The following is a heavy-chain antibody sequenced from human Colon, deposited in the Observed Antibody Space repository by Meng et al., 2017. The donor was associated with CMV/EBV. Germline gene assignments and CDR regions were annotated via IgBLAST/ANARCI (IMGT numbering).Heavy chain of an antibody. CDR3: ASHTHYAGNPPGTHQC. J-gene: IGHJ4*02. V-gene: IGHV4-4*07. CDR1: GGSISSYY. D-gene: IGHD1-14*01. CDR2: IYTSGST. Sequence: SETLSLTCTVSGGSISSYYWSWIRQPAGKGLEWIGRIYTSGSTNYNPSLKSRVTMSVDTSKNQFSLKLSSVTAADTAVYCCASHTHYAGNPPGTHQCWGQGTLVTVSS.